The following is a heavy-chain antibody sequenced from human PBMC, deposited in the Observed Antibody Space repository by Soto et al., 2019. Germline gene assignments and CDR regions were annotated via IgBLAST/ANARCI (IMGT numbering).Heavy chain of an antibody. CDR3: AKDVGQQLVLNYGMDV. V-gene: IGHV3-30*18. CDR2: VSYDGNHK. J-gene: IGHJ6*02. Sequence: QVQLVESGGGVIQPGTSLSLSCGSSGFTFRSFGMYWVRQAPGKGLEWVAVVSYDGNHKYYADSAKGRFTVSRDNAKNILYLQMNSRRGEDTAVYYCAKDVGQQLVLNYGMDVWGQGTTVTVSS. D-gene: IGHD6-13*01. CDR1: GFTFRSFG.